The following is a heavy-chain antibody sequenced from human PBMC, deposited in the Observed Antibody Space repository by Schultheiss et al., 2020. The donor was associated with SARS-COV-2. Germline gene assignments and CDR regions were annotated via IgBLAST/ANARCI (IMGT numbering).Heavy chain of an antibody. J-gene: IGHJ6*02. CDR3: ARGKLQGDYYGMDV. V-gene: IGHV4-39*07. CDR1: GGSISSSSYY. CDR2: INHSGST. Sequence: SQTLSLTCTVSGGSISSSSYYWGWIRQPPGKGLEWIGEINHSGSTNYNPSLKSRVTISVDTSKNQFSLKLSSVTAADTAVYYCARGKLQGDYYGMDVWGRGTLVTVSS.